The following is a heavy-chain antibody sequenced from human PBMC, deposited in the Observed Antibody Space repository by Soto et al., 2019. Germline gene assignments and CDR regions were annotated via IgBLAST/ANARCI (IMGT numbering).Heavy chain of an antibody. V-gene: IGHV3-64*01. J-gene: IGHJ4*02. D-gene: IGHD5-12*01. CDR3: ARGGRGYEFDY. Sequence: EVQLVESGGGLVQPGGSLRLSCAASGFTFSSYAMHWVRQAPGKGLEYVSAISSNGGSTDYANSVKGRFTISRDNSKNTLDLQRGSLRAEDMAVYYCARGGRGYEFDYWGQGTLVTVSS. CDR2: ISSNGGST. CDR1: GFTFSSYA.